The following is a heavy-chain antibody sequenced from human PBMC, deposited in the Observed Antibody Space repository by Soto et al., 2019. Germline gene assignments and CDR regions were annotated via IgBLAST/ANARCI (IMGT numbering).Heavy chain of an antibody. CDR2: ISGSGGTT. J-gene: IGHJ4*02. CDR3: AKFFVETGGSSGWPWTFHY. V-gene: IGHV3-23*01. D-gene: IGHD6-25*01. CDR1: GFTFSSYA. Sequence: EVQLLESWGGLVQPGRSLRFSCAASGFTFSSYAMSWVRQAPGKGLEWVSAISGSGGTTYYAASVKGRFTISRDNSKNTLFLQMNSLRAEDTAVYYCAKFFVETGGSSGWPWTFHYWGQGTLVTVSS.